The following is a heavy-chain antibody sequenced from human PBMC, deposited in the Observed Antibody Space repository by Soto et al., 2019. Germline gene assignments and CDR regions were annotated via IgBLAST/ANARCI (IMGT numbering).Heavy chain of an antibody. CDR3: ARGGLLSSFDP. D-gene: IGHD2-15*01. CDR1: GGSFSGYY. Sequence: PSETLSLTCAVYGGSFSGYYWSWIRQPPGKGLEWIGEINHSGSTNYNPSLKSRVTISVDTSKNQFSLKLSSVTAADTAVYYCARGGLLSSFDPWGQGTLVTVSS. V-gene: IGHV4-34*01. CDR2: INHSGST. J-gene: IGHJ5*02.